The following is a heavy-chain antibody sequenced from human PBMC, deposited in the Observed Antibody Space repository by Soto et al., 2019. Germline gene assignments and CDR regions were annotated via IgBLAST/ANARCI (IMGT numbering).Heavy chain of an antibody. J-gene: IGHJ6*02. Sequence: ASETLSLTCTVSGGSISSGDYYWSWIRQPPGKGLEWIGYIYYTGSTYYNPSLKSRVTISVDTSKNQFSLNLRSVTAADTAVYYCARATITMVRGILYYYGMDVWGQGTTVPVSS. CDR1: GGSISSGDYY. CDR3: ARATITMVRGILYYYGMDV. D-gene: IGHD3-10*01. CDR2: IYYTGST. V-gene: IGHV4-30-4*01.